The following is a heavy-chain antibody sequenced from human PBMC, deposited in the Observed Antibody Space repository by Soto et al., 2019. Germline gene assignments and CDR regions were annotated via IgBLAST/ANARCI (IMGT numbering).Heavy chain of an antibody. Sequence: PVGSLRLSCTASGFAFSQYGMSWVRQAPGKGLEWVSSIRSFDYRTNYADSVKGRFTISRDNSKSTLSLQMNSLRAEDTAVYYCAKDVESGWYEAFDYWGPGTLVTVSS. J-gene: IGHJ4*02. V-gene: IGHV3-23*01. CDR2: IRSFDYRT. CDR1: GFAFSQYG. CDR3: AKDVESGWYEAFDY. D-gene: IGHD6-19*01.